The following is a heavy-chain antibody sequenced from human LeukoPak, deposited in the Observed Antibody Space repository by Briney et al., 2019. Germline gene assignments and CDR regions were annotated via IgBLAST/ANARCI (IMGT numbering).Heavy chain of an antibody. CDR2: IYYSGST. D-gene: IGHD3-22*01. J-gene: IGHJ4*02. V-gene: IGHV4-39*01. CDR1: GGSISSSSYY. CDR3: ASGYYDSSGYPGGFDY. Sequence: PSETLSLTCTVSGGSISSSSYYWGWIRQPPGKGLEWIGSIYYSGSTYYNPSLKSRVTISVDTSKNQFSLKLSSVTAADTAVYYCASGYYDSSGYPGGFDYWGQGTLVTVSS.